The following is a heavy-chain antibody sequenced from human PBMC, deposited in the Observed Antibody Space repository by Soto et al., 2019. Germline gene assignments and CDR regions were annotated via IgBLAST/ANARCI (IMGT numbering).Heavy chain of an antibody. CDR1: GYTFTSYA. CDR3: ARASGSGGRCSRDAFDI. D-gene: IGHD2-15*01. Sequence: GASVKVSCKASGYTFTSYAMHWVRQAPGQRLEWMGWINAGNGNTKYSQKFQGRVTITRDTSASTAYMELSSLRSEDTAVYYCARASGSGGRCSRDAFDIWGQGIRVSV. CDR2: INAGNGNT. V-gene: IGHV1-3*01. J-gene: IGHJ3*02.